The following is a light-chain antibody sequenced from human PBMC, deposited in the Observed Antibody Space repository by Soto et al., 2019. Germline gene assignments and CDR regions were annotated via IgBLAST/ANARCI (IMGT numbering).Light chain of an antibody. CDR3: QQLFDSPIT. J-gene: IGKJ5*01. Sequence: IQLTRSPSSLSASVGDRVTITCRASQGISSYLAWYQQKPGKAPKLLIYAASTLQSGVPSRFSGSGSGTDFTLTISSLQPEDFATYYCQQLFDSPITFGQGTRLEIK. CDR1: QGISSY. CDR2: AAS. V-gene: IGKV1-9*01.